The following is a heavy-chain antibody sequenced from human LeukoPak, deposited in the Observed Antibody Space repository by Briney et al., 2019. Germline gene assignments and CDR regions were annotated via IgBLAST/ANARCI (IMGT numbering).Heavy chain of an antibody. CDR3: AGRPYDYVWGSYRYWFDP. D-gene: IGHD3-16*02. CDR1: GGSISSYY. J-gene: IGHJ5*02. Sequence: PSETLSLTCTVSGGSISSYYWSWIRQPPGKGLEWIGYIYYSGSTNYNPSLKSRVTISVDTSKNQFSLKLSSVTAADTAVYYCAGRPYDYVWGSYRYWFDPWGQGTLVTVSS. CDR2: IYYSGST. V-gene: IGHV4-59*01.